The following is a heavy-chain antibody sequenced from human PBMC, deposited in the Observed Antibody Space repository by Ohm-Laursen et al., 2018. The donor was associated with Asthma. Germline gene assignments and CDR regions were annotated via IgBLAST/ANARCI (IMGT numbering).Heavy chain of an antibody. V-gene: IGHV3-21*04. CDR2: ISSSSSYI. D-gene: IGHD2-8*02. J-gene: IGHJ5*02. Sequence: SLRLSCTASGFTFSSYSMNWVRQAPGKGLEWVSSISSSSSYIYYADSVKGRFTISRDNAKNSLYLQMNSLRAEDTAVYYCATFRYCTGGVCFWFDPWGQGTLVTVSS. CDR1: GFTFSSYS. CDR3: ATFRYCTGGVCFWFDP.